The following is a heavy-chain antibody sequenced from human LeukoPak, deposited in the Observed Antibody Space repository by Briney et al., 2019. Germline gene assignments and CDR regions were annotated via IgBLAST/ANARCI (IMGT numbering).Heavy chain of an antibody. Sequence: GGSLRLSCAVSGFTFSNHWMSWVRQAPGKGLEWVTNMNQDGSEKYYVDSVKGRFTISRDNAKNSLYLQMNSLRAEDTAVYYCARDIHIAVAGTSDYWGQGTLVTVSS. CDR3: ARDIHIAVAGTSDY. CDR2: MNQDGSEK. CDR1: GFTFSNHW. J-gene: IGHJ4*02. V-gene: IGHV3-7*01. D-gene: IGHD6-19*01.